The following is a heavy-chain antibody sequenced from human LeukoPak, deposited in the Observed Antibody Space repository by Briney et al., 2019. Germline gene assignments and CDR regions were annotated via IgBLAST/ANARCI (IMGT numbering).Heavy chain of an antibody. V-gene: IGHV3-23*01. CDR2: LIGIGGDT. D-gene: IGHD2-15*01. CDR3: AKGRAPNSDLGYCSGGTCYHFDY. CDR1: GFTLSIYV. J-gene: IGHJ4*02. Sequence: GRCLRLSRAVSGFTLSIYVMSWAPRAPGEGRECVSALIGIGGDTSYTDSMKGRFTISRDNSKNTLYLQMNSLRAEDTAVYYCAKGRAPNSDLGYCSGGTCYHFDYWGQGTLVTVSS.